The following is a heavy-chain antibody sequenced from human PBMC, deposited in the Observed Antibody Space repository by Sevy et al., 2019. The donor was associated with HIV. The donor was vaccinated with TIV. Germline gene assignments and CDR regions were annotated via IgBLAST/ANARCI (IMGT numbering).Heavy chain of an antibody. V-gene: IGHV3-30*14. J-gene: IGHJ3*01. CDR3: AKITVTLGGLIECYDFDV. CDR2: ISSRGTYK. Sequence: GGSLRLSCVASGFTFSNYAIHWVRQAPGKGLQWVAAISSRGTYKYYADSMKGRLSISRDDAKNTLYLQMNSVRPEDTALYYGAKITVTLGGLIECYDFDVWGQGTMVTVSS. D-gene: IGHD3-16*02. CDR1: GFTFSNYA.